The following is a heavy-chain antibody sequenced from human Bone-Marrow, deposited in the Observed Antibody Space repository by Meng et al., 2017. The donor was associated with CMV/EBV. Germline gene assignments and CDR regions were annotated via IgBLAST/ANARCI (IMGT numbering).Heavy chain of an antibody. CDR3: ARDSYYDFWSGHYTPGYYGMDV. V-gene: IGHV4-59*01. Sequence: SETLSLTCTVSGGSISSYYWSWIRQPPGKGLEWIGYIYYSGSTNYNPSLKSRVTISVDTSKNQFSLKLSSVTAADTAVYYCARDSYYDFWSGHYTPGYYGMDVWGQGTTVTVSS. D-gene: IGHD3-3*01. J-gene: IGHJ6*02. CDR2: IYYSGST. CDR1: GGSISSYY.